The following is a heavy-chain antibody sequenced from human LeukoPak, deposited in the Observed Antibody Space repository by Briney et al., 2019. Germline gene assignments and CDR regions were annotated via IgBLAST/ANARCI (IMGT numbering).Heavy chain of an antibody. CDR3: ARHHYDFWSGYYSRPSTNWFDP. CDR1: GGSISSYY. D-gene: IGHD3-3*01. J-gene: IGHJ5*02. CDR2: IYTSGST. V-gene: IGHV4-4*09. Sequence: SETLSLTCTGSGGSISSYYWSWIRQPPGKGLEWIGYIYTSGSTNYNPSLKSRVIISVDTSKNQFSLKLSSVTAADTVVYYCARHHYDFWSGYYSRPSTNWFDPWGQGTLVTVSS.